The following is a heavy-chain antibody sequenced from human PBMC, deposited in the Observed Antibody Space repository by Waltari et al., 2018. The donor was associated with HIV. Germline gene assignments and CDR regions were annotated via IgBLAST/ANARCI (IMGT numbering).Heavy chain of an antibody. V-gene: IGHV1-3*01. J-gene: IGHJ3*01. CDR1: GYNLMSSG. CDR2: ISAVNGIA. Sequence: QVQLEQSGAERKNPGASVKISCKVSGYNLMSSGMHWVRQAPGLTLEWVGWISAVNGIAKYSRKFHDRVTITRDTSASTAYIEVDALTFDDTAVYFCTTSLITDGGFSGFDVWGQGTLVTVSS. D-gene: IGHD6-25*01. CDR3: TTSLITDGGFSGFDV.